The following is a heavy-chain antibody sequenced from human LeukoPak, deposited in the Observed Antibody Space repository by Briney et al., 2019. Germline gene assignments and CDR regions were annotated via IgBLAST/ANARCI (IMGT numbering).Heavy chain of an antibody. D-gene: IGHD3-16*01. V-gene: IGHV3-30*18. Sequence: GGSLRLSCAASGFTFSSFGMHWVRQAPGKGLEWVAIISYDGSNKYYADSVKGRFTISRDNSKNTLCLQMNSLRAEDTAVYYCAKDQLGDFDYWGQGTLVTVSS. CDR2: ISYDGSNK. CDR3: AKDQLGDFDY. CDR1: GFTFSSFG. J-gene: IGHJ4*02.